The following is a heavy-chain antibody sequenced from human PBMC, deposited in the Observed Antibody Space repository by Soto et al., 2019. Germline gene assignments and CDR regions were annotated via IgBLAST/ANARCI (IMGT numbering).Heavy chain of an antibody. CDR3: TETADFWSGYYSPAPFDY. J-gene: IGHJ4*02. CDR1: GFTFSGSA. CDR2: IRSKANSYAT. Sequence: GGSLRLSCAASGFTFSGSAMHWVRQASGKGLEWVGRIRSKANSYATAYAASVKGRFTISRDDSKNTAYLQMNSLKTEDTAVYYCTETADFWSGYYSPAPFDYWGQGTLVTVSS. V-gene: IGHV3-73*01. D-gene: IGHD3-3*01.